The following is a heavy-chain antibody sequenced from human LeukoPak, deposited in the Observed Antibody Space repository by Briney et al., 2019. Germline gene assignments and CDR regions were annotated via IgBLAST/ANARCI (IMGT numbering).Heavy chain of an antibody. CDR2: IRYDGSNK. CDR1: GFTFSSYG. D-gene: IGHD4-17*01. Sequence: GGSLRLSCAASGFTFSSYGMHWVRQAPGKGLEWVAFIRYDGSNKYYADSVKGRFTISRDNSKNTLYLQMNSLRAEDTAVYYCARVLWNGDYPRFDYWGQGTLVTVSS. V-gene: IGHV3-30*02. J-gene: IGHJ4*02. CDR3: ARVLWNGDYPRFDY.